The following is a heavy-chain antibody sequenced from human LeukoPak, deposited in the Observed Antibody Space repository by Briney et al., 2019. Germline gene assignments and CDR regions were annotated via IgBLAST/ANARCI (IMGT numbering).Heavy chain of an antibody. Sequence: GASVKVSCKASGYTFTGYYMHWVRQAPGQGLEGMGWINPNSGGTNYAQKFQGRVTMTRDMSISTACMELSRLRSDDTAVYYCARDGVGGVYGDYGYFDLWGRGTLVTVSS. D-gene: IGHD4-17*01. J-gene: IGHJ2*01. CDR2: INPNSGGT. CDR1: GYTFTGYY. CDR3: ARDGVGGVYGDYGYFDL. V-gene: IGHV1-2*02.